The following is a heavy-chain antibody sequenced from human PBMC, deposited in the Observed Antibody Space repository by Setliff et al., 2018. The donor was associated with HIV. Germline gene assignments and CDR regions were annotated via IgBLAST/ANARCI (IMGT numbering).Heavy chain of an antibody. Sequence: PSETLSLTCTVSGGSIMSDGYYWNWIRQYPGKGLEWSGYTYNRGYTYYSPSLKSRVSTSIDTSQNQFSLKLSSVTVADTAVYYCAGMFFYGSGSKSDFDYWGQGTLVTVSS. J-gene: IGHJ4*02. V-gene: IGHV4-31*03. CDR1: GGSIMSDGYY. D-gene: IGHD3-10*01. CDR2: TYNRGYT. CDR3: AGMFFYGSGSKSDFDY.